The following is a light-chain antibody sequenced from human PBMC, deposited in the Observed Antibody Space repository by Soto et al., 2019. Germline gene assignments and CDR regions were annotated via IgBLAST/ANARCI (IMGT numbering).Light chain of an antibody. CDR3: QQYDNWWT. CDR2: DAS. CDR1: QSVSSY. J-gene: IGKJ1*01. V-gene: IGKV3-11*01. Sequence: EIVLTQSPATLSLSPGERATLSCRASQSVSSYLAWYQQKPGQAPRLLIYDASNRATGIPARFSGGGSGTEFTLTISSLQSEDFAVYYCQQYDNWWTFGQGTKVEIK.